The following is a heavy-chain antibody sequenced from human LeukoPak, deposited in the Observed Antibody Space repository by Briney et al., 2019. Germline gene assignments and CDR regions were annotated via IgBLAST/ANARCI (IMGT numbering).Heavy chain of an antibody. CDR2: ISWKSGSI. D-gene: IGHD2-15*01. Sequence: PGRSLRLSCAASGFTFDNYVIHWVRQAPGKGLEWVSGISWKSGSIGYADSVKGRSTISRDNAKNSLYLQMNSLRAEDTAVYYCARPLGYCSGGSCYEYFDYWGQGTLVTVSS. CDR1: GFTFDNYV. J-gene: IGHJ4*02. CDR3: ARPLGYCSGGSCYEYFDY. V-gene: IGHV3-9*01.